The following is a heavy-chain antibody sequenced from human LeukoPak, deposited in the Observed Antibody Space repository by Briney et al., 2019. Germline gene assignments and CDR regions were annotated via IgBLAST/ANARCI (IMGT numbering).Heavy chain of an antibody. D-gene: IGHD4-17*01. J-gene: IGHJ5*02. CDR2: IIPIFGTA. CDR1: GGTFSSYA. CDR3: ARDLSPPPEAGDYAATFTGWFDP. Sequence: SVKVSCKASGGTFSSYAISWVRQAPGQGLEWMGGIIPIFGTANYAQKFQGRVTITADESTSTAYMELSSLRSEDTAVYYCARDLSPPPEAGDYAATFTGWFDPWGQGTLVTVSS. V-gene: IGHV1-69*13.